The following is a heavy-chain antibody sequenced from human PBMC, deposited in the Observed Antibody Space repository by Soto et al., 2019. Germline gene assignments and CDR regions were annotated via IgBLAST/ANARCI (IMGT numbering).Heavy chain of an antibody. J-gene: IGHJ4*02. CDR1: GGSISSSSYY. Sequence: QLQLQESGPGLVKPSETLSLTCTVSGGSISSSSYYWGWIRHPPGKGLEWIGSIYYSGSTYYNPSLKSRVTISVDTSKNQFSLKLSSVTAADTAVYYCARLREASGYDLGFVDYWGQGTLVTVSS. CDR3: ARLREASGYDLGFVDY. V-gene: IGHV4-39*01. CDR2: IYYSGST. D-gene: IGHD5-12*01.